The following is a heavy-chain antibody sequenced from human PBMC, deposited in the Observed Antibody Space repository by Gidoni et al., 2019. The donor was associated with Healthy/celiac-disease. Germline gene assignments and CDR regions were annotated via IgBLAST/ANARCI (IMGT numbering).Heavy chain of an antibody. J-gene: IGHJ5*02. D-gene: IGHD6-13*01. CDR3: ARGDFRPAALPPNWFDP. V-gene: IGHV4-34*01. CDR1: GGSFSGYY. Sequence: QVQLQQWGAGLLKPSETLSLTCAVYGGSFSGYYWSWIRQPPGKGLEWIGEINHSGSTNYNPSLKSRVTISVDTSKNQFSLKLSSVTAADTAVYYCARGDFRPAALPPNWFDPWGQGTLVTVSS. CDR2: INHSGST.